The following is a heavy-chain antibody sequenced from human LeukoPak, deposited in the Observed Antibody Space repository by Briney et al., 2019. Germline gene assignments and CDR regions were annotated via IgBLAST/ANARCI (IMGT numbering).Heavy chain of an antibody. V-gene: IGHV3-33*08. CDR2: IWFDGKNE. D-gene: IGHD6-13*01. CDR3: ARDRHCVKGIRHSPPGMDV. J-gene: IGHJ6*02. CDR1: GFSFADYD. Sequence: GGSLRLSCAASGFSFADYDMHWVRQAPGKGLEWVADIWFDGKNEHFADSVKGRFTISRDNSKNTMYLQINSLRVEDSAVYYCARDRHCVKGIRHSPPGMDVWGQGTTVTVSS.